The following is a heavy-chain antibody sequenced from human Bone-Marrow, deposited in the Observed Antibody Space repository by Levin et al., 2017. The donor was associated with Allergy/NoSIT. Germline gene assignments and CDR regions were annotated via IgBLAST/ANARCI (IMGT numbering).Heavy chain of an antibody. Sequence: ETLSLTCAASGFNFSTYNMNWVRQTPGKGLEWVSSITRRSDYMYYADSVKGRFIISRDNAKNSLFLQMNSLRVDDTAVYYRAKDRTYGILWNYGMDVWGQGTTVTVSS. V-gene: IGHV3-21*01. J-gene: IGHJ6*02. CDR1: GFNFSTYN. CDR2: ITRRSDYM. D-gene: IGHD4-17*01. CDR3: AKDRTYGILWNYGMDV.